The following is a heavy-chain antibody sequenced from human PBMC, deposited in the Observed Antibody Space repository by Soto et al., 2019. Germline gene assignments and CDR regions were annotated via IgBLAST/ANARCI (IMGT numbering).Heavy chain of an antibody. V-gene: IGHV3-11*01. Sequence: QVQLVESGGGLVKPGGSLRLSCFTSGFTFKDYYMGWIRQAPGKGLEWLSYISSSGDSIYYADSVKGRFTTSRDNTKTSLMMEMNSLSVDDSAVYYCARGSRQRFLEWLLFDYWGQGALVTVS. D-gene: IGHD3-3*01. CDR2: ISSSGDSI. CDR3: ARGSRQRFLEWLLFDY. J-gene: IGHJ4*02. CDR1: GFTFKDYY.